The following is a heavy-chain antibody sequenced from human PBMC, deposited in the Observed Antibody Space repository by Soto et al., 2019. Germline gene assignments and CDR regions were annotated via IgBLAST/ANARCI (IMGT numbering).Heavy chain of an antibody. J-gene: IGHJ4*02. CDR2: ISGSGGST. CDR3: AKLNDFWSGYYPYYFDY. CDR1: GFTFSSYA. V-gene: IGHV3-23*01. Sequence: PGGSLRLSCAASGFTFSSYAMSWVRQAPGKGLEWVSAISGSGGSTYYADSVKGRFTISRDNSKNTLYLQMNSLGAEDTAVYYCAKLNDFWSGYYPYYFDYWGQGTLVTVSS. D-gene: IGHD3-3*01.